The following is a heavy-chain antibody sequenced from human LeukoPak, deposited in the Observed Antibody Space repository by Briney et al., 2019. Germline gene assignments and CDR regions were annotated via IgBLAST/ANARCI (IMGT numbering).Heavy chain of an antibody. V-gene: IGHV4-4*07. D-gene: IGHD3/OR15-3a*01. CDR3: AYIRGYDFYRRVYHDI. Sequence: SETLSLTCTVCRGSISSYYWSWIRQPAATGLEGLGRIYTSGSTNYNPSIKSRVTMYVDTSKNQVSLKLSSATAADTAVCNCAYIRGYDFYRRVYHDIWGEGTMVTVSS. CDR1: RGSISSYY. J-gene: IGHJ3*02. CDR2: IYTSGST.